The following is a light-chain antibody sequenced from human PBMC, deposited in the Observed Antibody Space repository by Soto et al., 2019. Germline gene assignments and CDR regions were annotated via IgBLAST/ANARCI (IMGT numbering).Light chain of an antibody. CDR1: QSVSSN. J-gene: IGKJ1*01. CDR2: GAS. Sequence: EIVMTQSPATLSVSPGERATLSCRASQSVSSNLAWYQQKPGQAPRLLIYGASTRATGIPARFSGSGSGTEFTLTISRLQSEDFAVYYCQQYNNWPPWKFGQGTKVEIK. CDR3: QQYNNWPPWK. V-gene: IGKV3-15*01.